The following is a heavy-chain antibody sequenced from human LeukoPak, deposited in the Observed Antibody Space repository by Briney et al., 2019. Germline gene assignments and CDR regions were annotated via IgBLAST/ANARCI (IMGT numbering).Heavy chain of an antibody. D-gene: IGHD4-17*01. V-gene: IGHV4-34*01. CDR3: ARQGASYGDYVWGYYYMDV. J-gene: IGHJ6*03. CDR2: INHSVSA. Sequence: SETLSLTCAVYGGSFSDYYWIWIRQSPGKGLEWLGQINHSVSANYNPSLKSRITISVDSSKNQFSLELTSVTAADTAVYYCARQGASYGDYVWGYYYMDVWGRGTTVTVSS. CDR1: GGSFSDYY.